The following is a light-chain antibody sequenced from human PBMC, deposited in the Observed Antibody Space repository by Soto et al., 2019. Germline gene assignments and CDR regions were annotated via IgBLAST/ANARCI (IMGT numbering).Light chain of an antibody. Sequence: QSALTQPASVSGSPGQSITISCIGSSSDVGGYNYVSWYQHHPGRVPQPMIFEVSDRPSGVSSRFSGSKSGNTAYLTISGLQAEDEADYYCSSFSTTSTIVFGGGTKLTVL. CDR1: SSDVGGYNY. V-gene: IGLV2-14*01. CDR3: SSFSTTSTIV. J-gene: IGLJ2*01. CDR2: EVS.